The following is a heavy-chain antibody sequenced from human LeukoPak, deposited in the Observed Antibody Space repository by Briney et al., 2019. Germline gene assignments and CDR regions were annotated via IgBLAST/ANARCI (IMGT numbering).Heavy chain of an antibody. CDR1: GLTLSSYA. J-gene: IGHJ3*02. CDR3: AKDLSGFDAFDI. Sequence: GGSLRLSCTASGLTLSSYAMSWVRRAPGKGLEWVSGISSTSSSTYYADSAKGRFTISRDNSNNMVYLQMSSLRAEDTAVYYCAKDLSGFDAFDIWGQGTMVTVSS. CDR2: ISSTSSST. D-gene: IGHD1-26*01. V-gene: IGHV3-23*01.